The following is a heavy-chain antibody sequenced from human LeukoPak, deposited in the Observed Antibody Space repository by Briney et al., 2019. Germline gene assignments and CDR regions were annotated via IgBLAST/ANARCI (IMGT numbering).Heavy chain of an antibody. CDR3: ARGFLYCSSTSCYIY. CDR1: GFTFSSYG. Sequence: GSLRLSCAASGFTFSSYGMSWIRQPPGKGLEWIGSIYYSGSTYYNPSLKSRVTISVDTSKNQFSLKLSSVTAADTAVYYCARGFLYCSSTSCYIYWGQGTLVTVSS. CDR2: IYYSGST. D-gene: IGHD2-2*02. J-gene: IGHJ4*02. V-gene: IGHV4-39*01.